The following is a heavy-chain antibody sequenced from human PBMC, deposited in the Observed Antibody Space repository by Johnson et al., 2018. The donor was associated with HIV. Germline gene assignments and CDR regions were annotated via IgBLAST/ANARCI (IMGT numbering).Heavy chain of an antibody. D-gene: IGHD6-19*01. CDR2: LTPSGGGT. Sequence: VQLVESGGGLVQPGGSLRLSCAASGFTFSTYAMSWVRQAPGKGPEWVSALTPSGGGTYYADSVKGRFTISRDNSKNTLYLQLNSLRAEDTAVFYCARLPGYSSGWTLGAFDIWGQGTMVTVSS. J-gene: IGHJ3*02. CDR1: GFTFSTYA. CDR3: ARLPGYSSGWTLGAFDI. V-gene: IGHV3-23*04.